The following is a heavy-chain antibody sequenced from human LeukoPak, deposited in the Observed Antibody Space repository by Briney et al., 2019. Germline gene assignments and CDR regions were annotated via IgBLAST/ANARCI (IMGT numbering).Heavy chain of an antibody. CDR1: GFTFNTYA. V-gene: IGHV3-23*01. CDR2: MSGSGSST. CDR3: AREMYCSGGSCYGDAFDI. D-gene: IGHD2-15*01. Sequence: GGSLRLSCAASGFTFNTYAMSWVRQAPGKGLEWVSSMSGSGSSTYYADSVKGRFTISRDNSKNTLYLQMNRLRAEDTALYYCAREMYCSGGSCYGDAFDIWGQGTMVTVSS. J-gene: IGHJ3*02.